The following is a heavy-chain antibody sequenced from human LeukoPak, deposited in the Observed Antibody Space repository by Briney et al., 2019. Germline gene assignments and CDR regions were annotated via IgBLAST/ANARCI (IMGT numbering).Heavy chain of an antibody. Sequence: GGSLRLSCAASGFTFSSYAMSWVRQAPGKGREWVSAISGSGGSTYYADSVKGRFTISRDNSKNTLYLQMNSLRAEDTAVYYCTRTGRTNWFDPWGQGTLVTVSS. J-gene: IGHJ5*02. CDR3: TRTGRTNWFDP. D-gene: IGHD3-10*01. V-gene: IGHV3-23*01. CDR1: GFTFSSYA. CDR2: ISGSGGST.